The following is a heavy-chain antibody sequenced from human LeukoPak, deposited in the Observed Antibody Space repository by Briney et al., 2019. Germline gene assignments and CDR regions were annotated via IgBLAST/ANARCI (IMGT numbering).Heavy chain of an antibody. CDR1: GFTFSNYG. CDR3: ARDNWVDC. V-gene: IGHV3-20*04. CDR2: ISWNSDSI. Sequence: GGSLRLSCAASGFTFSNYGMSWVRQAPGKGLEWVSGISWNSDSIGYADSVKGRFTISRDNVKNSLYLQMNSLKVEDTAIYYCARDNWVDCWGQGTLVTVSS. J-gene: IGHJ5*01.